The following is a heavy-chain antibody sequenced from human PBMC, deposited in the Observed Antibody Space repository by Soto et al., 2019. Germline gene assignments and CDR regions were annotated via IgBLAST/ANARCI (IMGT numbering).Heavy chain of an antibody. CDR2: IYYSGST. CDR1: GGSISSYY. J-gene: IGHJ4*02. Sequence: SETLSLTCTVSGGSISSYYWSWIRQPPGKGLEWIGYIYYSGSTNYNPSLKSRVTISVDTSKNQFSLKLGSVTAADTAVYYCAREPITGDLAYWGQGTLVTVSS. D-gene: IGHD7-27*01. CDR3: AREPITGDLAY. V-gene: IGHV4-59*01.